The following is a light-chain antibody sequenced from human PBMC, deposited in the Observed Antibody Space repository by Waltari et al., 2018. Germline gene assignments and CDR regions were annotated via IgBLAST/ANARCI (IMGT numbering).Light chain of an antibody. CDR2: AAS. J-gene: IGKJ5*01. V-gene: IGKV1-9*01. CDR3: QQLNSYPIT. CDR1: QGISRH. Sequence: IQLTQSPSPLPASVGDRVTNPCRASQGISRHLAWYQQKPGKAPKLLISAASTLQSGVPVRFSGSGSGTDFTLTISSLQPEDFATYYCQQLNSYPITFGQGTRLEIK.